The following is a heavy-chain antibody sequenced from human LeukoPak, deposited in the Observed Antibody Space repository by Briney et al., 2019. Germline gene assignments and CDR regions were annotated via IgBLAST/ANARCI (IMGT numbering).Heavy chain of an antibody. D-gene: IGHD3-10*01. CDR3: ARAHGSPSVRLFDS. Sequence: PSQTLSLTCTVSGVSISNGDYYWSWIRQPPGKVLEWIGYVYHSGSTYYSPPLRNRVTLSVDTSKNQFSLKLSSVTAADTAVYYCARAHGSPSVRLFDSWGQGTLVTVSS. J-gene: IGHJ4*02. V-gene: IGHV4-30-4*01. CDR2: VYHSGST. CDR1: GVSISNGDYY.